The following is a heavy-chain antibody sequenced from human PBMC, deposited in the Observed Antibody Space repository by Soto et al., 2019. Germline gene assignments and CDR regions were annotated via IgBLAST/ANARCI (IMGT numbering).Heavy chain of an antibody. Sequence: QVQLVQSGAEVKKPGASVKVSCKASGYTFTSYGISWVRQAPGQGLEWMGWISAYNGNTNYAQKRQGRVTMTTDTSTSTAYMELRSLRSDDTAVYYCAREVVVAATDYYYYYGMDVWGQGTTVTVSS. CDR1: GYTFTSYG. D-gene: IGHD2-15*01. CDR3: AREVVVAATDYYYYYGMDV. CDR2: ISAYNGNT. J-gene: IGHJ6*02. V-gene: IGHV1-18*01.